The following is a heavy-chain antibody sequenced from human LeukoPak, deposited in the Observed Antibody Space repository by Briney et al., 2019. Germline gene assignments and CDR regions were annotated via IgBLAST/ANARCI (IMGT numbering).Heavy chain of an antibody. D-gene: IGHD2-2*01. Sequence: GGPVRLSHAPSGLTLRSYIMKWVRQPPGKGLEWVSSISSSRSYIQYPPSVKGRFTISRDNAKHSLCLQMNSLRADDTAVYYCARDGVVPAATPGNGSGGRYYYGMDVWGQGTTVTVSS. V-gene: IGHV3-21*01. CDR2: ISSSRSYI. CDR3: ARDGVVPAATPGNGSGGRYYYGMDV. J-gene: IGHJ6*02. CDR1: GLTLRSYI.